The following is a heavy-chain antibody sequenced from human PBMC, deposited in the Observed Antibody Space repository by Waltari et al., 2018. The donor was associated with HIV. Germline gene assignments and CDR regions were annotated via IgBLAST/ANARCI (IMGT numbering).Heavy chain of an antibody. V-gene: IGHV4-34*01. CDR3: ARGSDRDNSGWVDQFDY. J-gene: IGHJ4*02. CDR2: INHSGST. CDR1: GESFSGYY. Sequence: QVQLQQWGAGLLKPSETLSLTCAVYGESFSGYYWSWTRQSPGKGLEWIGEINHSGSTNYNPSLKSRVTVSVDTSKNQFSLKLSSVTAADTAVYYCARGSDRDNSGWVDQFDYWGQGTLVTVSS. D-gene: IGHD6-19*01.